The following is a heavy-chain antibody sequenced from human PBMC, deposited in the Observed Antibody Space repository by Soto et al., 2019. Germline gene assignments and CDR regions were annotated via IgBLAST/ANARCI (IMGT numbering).Heavy chain of an antibody. CDR2: IYYRGNT. V-gene: IGHV4-39*01. D-gene: IGHD3-9*01. J-gene: IGHJ4*02. CDR3: ARLEGLATNSYYFDF. Sequence: QLQLQESGPGLVKPSETLSLTCSVSDDSINSDKYHWGWIHQPPGKGLEWIGSIYYRGNTYYNPALQLLVTISLDKSRCEVALKVNFVTAADSAVYFCARLEGLATNSYYFDFWGPGALVTVSS. CDR1: DDSINSDKYH.